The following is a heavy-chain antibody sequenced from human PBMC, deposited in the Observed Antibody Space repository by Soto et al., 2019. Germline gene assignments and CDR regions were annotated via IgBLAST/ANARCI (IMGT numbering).Heavy chain of an antibody. CDR2: ISGSGGST. V-gene: IGHV3-23*01. J-gene: IGHJ4*02. CDR1: GFTFSSYA. D-gene: IGHD3-22*01. Sequence: PGGSLRLSCAASGFTFSSYAMSWVRQAPGKGLEWVSAISGSGGSTYYADSVKGRFTISRDNSKNTLYPQMNSLRAEDTAVYYCAKDRSITMIVVAQDYWGQGTLVTVSS. CDR3: AKDRSITMIVVAQDY.